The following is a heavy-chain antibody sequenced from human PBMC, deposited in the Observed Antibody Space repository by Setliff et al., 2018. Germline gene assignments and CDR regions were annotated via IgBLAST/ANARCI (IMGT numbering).Heavy chain of an antibody. CDR2: IYHSGSA. CDR3: ARVRIVPYCMDV. J-gene: IGHJ6*03. D-gene: IGHD2-15*01. Sequence: SETLSLTCTVSGDSISSGDYFWSWIRQPPGKGLEWIAYIYHSGSAYYNPSLKSRVTMSLDKSKNQFSLKLSSVTAADSAVYFCARVRIVPYCMDVWGKGTTVTVSS. V-gene: IGHV4-30-4*08. CDR1: GDSISSGDYF.